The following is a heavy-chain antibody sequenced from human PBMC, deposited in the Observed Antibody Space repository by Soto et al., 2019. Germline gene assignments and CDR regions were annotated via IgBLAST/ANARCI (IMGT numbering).Heavy chain of an antibody. D-gene: IGHD3-10*01. CDR1: GDSISNYY. V-gene: IGHV4-59*01. CDR2: IYYSGST. Sequence: SETLSLTCSVSGDSISNYYWSWFRQPPGKGLDWIGYIYYSGSTSYNPSLKSRVTISVDTCKNQFSLKLSSVTAADTAVYYCARPHNSGGYGFDIWDEGTMVTVSS. CDR3: ARPHNSGGYGFDI. J-gene: IGHJ3*02.